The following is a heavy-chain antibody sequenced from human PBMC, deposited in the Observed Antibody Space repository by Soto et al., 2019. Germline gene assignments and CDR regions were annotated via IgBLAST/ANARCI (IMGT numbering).Heavy chain of an antibody. V-gene: IGHV4-59*01. CDR3: VGSLMSRAMESFDY. CDR2: ISYTVDA. Sequence: KPSETLSLTCSVSAGSISRYYWGWVRQSPGEGLEWIAHISYTVDASYNPSLKSRVTISLDTSKNQIALRLMSVTAADTAVYYCVGSLMSRAMESFDYWGQGTLVTVS. J-gene: IGHJ4*02. CDR1: AGSISRYY. D-gene: IGHD5-18*01.